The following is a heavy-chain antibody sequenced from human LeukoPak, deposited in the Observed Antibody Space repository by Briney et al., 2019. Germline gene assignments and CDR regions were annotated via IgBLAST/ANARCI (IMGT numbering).Heavy chain of an antibody. V-gene: IGHV1-69*01. Sequence: ASVKVSCKSSGGTFSSYGIIWVRQAPGQGLEWMGGIIPIFGTPNYAQKFQGRVTITADESTRTAYMELSSLRSEDTAVYYCDTYSVVAATQGGYYFDYWGQGTLVTVSS. CDR2: IIPIFGTP. D-gene: IGHD2-15*01. CDR1: GGTFSSYG. CDR3: DTYSVVAATQGGYYFDY. J-gene: IGHJ4*02.